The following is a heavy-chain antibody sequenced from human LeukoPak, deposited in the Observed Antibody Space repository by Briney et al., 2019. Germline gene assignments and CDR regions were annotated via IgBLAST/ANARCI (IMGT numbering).Heavy chain of an antibody. V-gene: IGHV6-1*01. J-gene: IGHJ4*02. CDR1: GDSVFRNTAA. CDR3: ARGPPFDY. Sequence: SQTLSLTCAISGDSVFRNTAAWNWIRQSPSRGLEWLGRTYYRSKWLNDYALSVKSRITVNPDTSKNQFSLQLMSVTPDDTAVYYCARGPPFDYWGQGILVTVSS. CDR2: TYYRSKWLN.